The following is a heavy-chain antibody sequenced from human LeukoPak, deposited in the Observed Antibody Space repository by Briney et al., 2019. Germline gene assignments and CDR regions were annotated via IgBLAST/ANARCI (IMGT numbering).Heavy chain of an antibody. CDR1: GGSFSGYY. J-gene: IGHJ5*02. Sequence: SETLSLTCAVYGGSFSGYYWSWIRQPPGKGLEWIGEINHSGSTNYNPSLKSRVTISVGTSKNQFSLKLSSVTAADTAVYYCARTNIVVVVAATPSLGWFDPWGQGTLLTVSS. CDR3: ARTNIVVVVAATPSLGWFDP. CDR2: INHSGST. D-gene: IGHD2-15*01. V-gene: IGHV4-34*01.